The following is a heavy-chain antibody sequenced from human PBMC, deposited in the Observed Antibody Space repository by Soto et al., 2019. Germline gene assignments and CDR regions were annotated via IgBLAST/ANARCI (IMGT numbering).Heavy chain of an antibody. CDR2: INHSGSI. Sequence: PSETLSLTCAVYGGSFRGYYWSWIRQPPGKGLEWIGEINHSGSINYNPSLKSRVTISVDTSKRQISLKVSSVTAADTAVYYCGSGERDGDYDDWGQGTLVTVSS. V-gene: IGHV4-34*01. D-gene: IGHD4-17*01. J-gene: IGHJ4*02. CDR1: GGSFRGYY. CDR3: GSGERDGDYDD.